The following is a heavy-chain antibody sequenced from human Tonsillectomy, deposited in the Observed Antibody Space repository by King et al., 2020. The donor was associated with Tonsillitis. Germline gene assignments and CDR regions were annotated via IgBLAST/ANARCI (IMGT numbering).Heavy chain of an antibody. Sequence: QLVQSGAEVKKPGASVKVSCKASGYTFTSYDINWVRQATGQGLEWMRWMNPNSGNTGYAQKFQGRVTMTRNTSISTAYMELSSLRSEDTAVYYCARGSPLGYYYYDSSGMDYWGQGTLVTVSS. D-gene: IGHD3-22*01. J-gene: IGHJ4*02. CDR3: ARGSPLGYYYYDSSGMDY. CDR2: MNPNSGNT. CDR1: GYTFTSYD. V-gene: IGHV1-8*01.